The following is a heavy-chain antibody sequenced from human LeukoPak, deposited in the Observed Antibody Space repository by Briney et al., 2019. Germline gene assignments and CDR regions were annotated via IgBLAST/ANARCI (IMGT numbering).Heavy chain of an antibody. V-gene: IGHV1-69*04. J-gene: IGHJ2*01. CDR2: IIPILGIA. CDR1: GGTFSSYA. D-gene: IGHD6-13*01. Sequence: SVKVSCKASGGTFSSYAISWVRQAPGQGLEWMGRIIPILGIANYAQKFQGRVTITADKSTSTAYMELSSLRSEDTAVYYCARVRAAAVSDWYFDLWGRGTLVTVSS. CDR3: ARVRAAAVSDWYFDL.